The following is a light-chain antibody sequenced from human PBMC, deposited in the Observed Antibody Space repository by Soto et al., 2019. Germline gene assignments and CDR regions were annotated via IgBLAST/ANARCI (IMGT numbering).Light chain of an antibody. CDR1: NIGGKS. CDR2: DDS. J-gene: IGLJ1*01. Sequence: LTQTSSVSVAPGQTARISCGGNNIGGKSVHWYQQKPGQAPVVVVHDDSDRPSGIPERFSGSNSGNTATLTISRVEAGDEADYHCQVWDDNSDHHVFGTGTKVTVL. CDR3: QVWDDNSDHHV. V-gene: IGLV3-21*02.